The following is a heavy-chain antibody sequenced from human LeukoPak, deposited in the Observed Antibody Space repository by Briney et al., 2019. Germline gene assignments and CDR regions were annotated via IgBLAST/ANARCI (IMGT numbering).Heavy chain of an antibody. CDR1: GGSISSGGYY. Sequence: SQTLSLTCTVSGGSISSGGYYWSWIRQHPGKGLEWIGYIYYSGSTYYNPSHKSRVTISVDTSKNQFSLKLSSVTAADTAVYYCARSSTYYDFWSGYYWRYSDYWGQGTLVTVSS. V-gene: IGHV4-31*03. CDR3: ARSSTYYDFWSGYYWRYSDY. J-gene: IGHJ4*02. CDR2: IYYSGST. D-gene: IGHD3-3*01.